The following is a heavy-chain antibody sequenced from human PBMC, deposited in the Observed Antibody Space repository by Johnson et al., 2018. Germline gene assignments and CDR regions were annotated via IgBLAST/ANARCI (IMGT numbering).Heavy chain of an antibody. V-gene: IGHV3-15*07. CDR3: TTPPQINYYDSSGYYLRGYYYYYMDV. J-gene: IGHJ6*03. D-gene: IGHD3-22*01. Sequence: VQLVQSGGGLVKPGGSLRLSCAASGFTFSNAWMNWVRQAPGKGLAWVGRIKSKTDGGTTDYAAPVKGRFTTPRDGSKNTLYLQMNSMKTEDTAVYYCTTPPQINYYDSSGYYLRGYYYYYMDVWGKGTTVTVSS. CDR2: IKSKTDGGTT. CDR1: GFTFSNAW.